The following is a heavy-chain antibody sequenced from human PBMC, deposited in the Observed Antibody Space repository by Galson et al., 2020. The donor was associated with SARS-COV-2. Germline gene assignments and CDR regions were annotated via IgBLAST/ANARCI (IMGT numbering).Heavy chain of an antibody. V-gene: IGHV3-23*01. CDR2: ISGSGGSI. J-gene: IGHJ4*02. CDR3: AKDGANFWNGIYDGTERIDD. CDR1: GFIFRNYA. Sequence: GGSLRLSCAASGFIFRNYAFTWVRQAPGKGLEWVSTISGSGGSIYYADSVKGRFTISRDNSQSTLFLQMKSLRADDTALYYCAKDGANFWNGIYDGTERIDDWGQGTLVIVSS. D-gene: IGHD3-3*01.